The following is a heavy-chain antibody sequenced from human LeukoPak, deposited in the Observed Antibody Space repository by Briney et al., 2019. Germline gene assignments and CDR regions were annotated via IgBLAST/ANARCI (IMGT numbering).Heavy chain of an antibody. CDR2: IIPIVGVP. J-gene: IGHJ4*02. V-gene: IGHV1-69*04. D-gene: IGHD6-6*01. CDR1: GGSFSSYA. Sequence: SVKVSCKASGGSFSSYAFSWVRQAPGQGLEWMGRIIPIVGVPNYAQKFQDRVTITADKSTSTAYMELSSLRSEDTAVYYCAKEYSRSSRRGYYFDYWGQGTLVTVSS. CDR3: AKEYSRSSRRGYYFDY.